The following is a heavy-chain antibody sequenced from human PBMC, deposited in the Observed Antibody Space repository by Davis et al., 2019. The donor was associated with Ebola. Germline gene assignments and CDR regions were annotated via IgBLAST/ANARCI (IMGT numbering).Heavy chain of an antibody. J-gene: IGHJ4*02. V-gene: IGHV4-61*08. CDR2: TYYSGST. CDR3: ARTDRVCTGGRCYSGNDFDY. CDR1: GGSVSSGGYY. D-gene: IGHD2-15*01. Sequence: MPSETLSLTCTVSGGSVSSGGYYWNWIRQPPGKGLEWIGYTYYSGSTHYTPSLKSRVIMSVDTSKNQFSLKLSSVTAADTAVYFCARTDRVCTGGRCYSGNDFDYWGQGTLVTVSS.